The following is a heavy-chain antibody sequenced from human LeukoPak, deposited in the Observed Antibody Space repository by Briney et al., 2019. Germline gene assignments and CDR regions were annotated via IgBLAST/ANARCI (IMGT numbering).Heavy chain of an antibody. V-gene: IGHV1-2*04. CDR2: INPNSGGT. CDR3: ARRKIAAAGTKYYGMDV. Sequence: ASVKVSCKASGYTFTSYYMHWVRQAPGQGLEWMGWINPNSGGTNYAQKFQGWVTMTREKSISTAYMELSRLRSDETAVYYCARRKIAAAGTKYYGMDVWGKGTTVTVSS. J-gene: IGHJ6*04. D-gene: IGHD6-13*01. CDR1: GYTFTSYY.